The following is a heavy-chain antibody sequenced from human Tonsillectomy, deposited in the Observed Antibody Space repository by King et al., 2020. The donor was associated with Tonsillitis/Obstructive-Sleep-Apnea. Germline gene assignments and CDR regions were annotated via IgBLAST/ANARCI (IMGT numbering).Heavy chain of an antibody. D-gene: IGHD1-26*01. V-gene: IGHV3-48*03. J-gene: IGHJ4*02. CDR2: ISSSGSTI. CDR1: GFTFSSYE. Sequence: EVQLVESGGGLVQPGGSLRLSCAASGFTFSSYEMNWVRQAPGKGLEWVSYISSSGSTIYYADSVKGRFTISRDNAKNSLYLQMNSLRAEETAVYYCARAQGSYRPLDSWGQGTLVTVSS. CDR3: ARAQGSYRPLDS.